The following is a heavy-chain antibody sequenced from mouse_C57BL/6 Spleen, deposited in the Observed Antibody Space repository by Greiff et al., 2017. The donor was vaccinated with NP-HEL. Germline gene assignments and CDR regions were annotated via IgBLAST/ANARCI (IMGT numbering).Heavy chain of an antibody. V-gene: IGHV1-66*01. Sequence: QVQLQQSGPELVKPGASVKISCKASGYSFTSYYIHWVKQRPGQGLEWIGWIYPGSGNTKYNEKFKGKATLTADTSSSTAYMQLSSLTSEDSAVYYCARWVGNWYFDVWGTGTTVTVSS. D-gene: IGHD1-1*02. CDR2: IYPGSGNT. CDR3: ARWVGNWYFDV. J-gene: IGHJ1*03. CDR1: GYSFTSYY.